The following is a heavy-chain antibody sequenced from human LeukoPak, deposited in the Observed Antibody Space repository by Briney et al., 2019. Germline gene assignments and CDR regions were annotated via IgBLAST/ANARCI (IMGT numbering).Heavy chain of an antibody. Sequence: SVKVSCKASGGTFSSYAISWVRQAPGQGLEWMGGIIPIFGTANYAQKFQGGVTITTDESTSTAYMELSSLRSEDTAVYYCARYGDQGGDAFDIWGQGTMVTVSS. J-gene: IGHJ3*02. D-gene: IGHD4-17*01. CDR2: IIPIFGTA. CDR3: ARYGDQGGDAFDI. V-gene: IGHV1-69*05. CDR1: GGTFSSYA.